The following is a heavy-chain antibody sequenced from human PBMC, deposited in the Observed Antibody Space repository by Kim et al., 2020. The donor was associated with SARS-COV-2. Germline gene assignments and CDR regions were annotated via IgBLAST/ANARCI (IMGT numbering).Heavy chain of an antibody. CDR2: IYYSGST. D-gene: IGHD3-10*01. V-gene: IGHV4-31*03. Sequence: SETLSLTCTVSGGSISSGGYYWSWIRQHPGKGLEWIGYIYYSGSTYYNPSLKSRVTISVDTSKNQFSLKLSSVTAADTAVYYCARASLVGYYGSGSYPIYYYYGMDVWGQGTTVTVSS. CDR1: GGSISSGGYY. J-gene: IGHJ6*02. CDR3: ARASLVGYYGSGSYPIYYYYGMDV.